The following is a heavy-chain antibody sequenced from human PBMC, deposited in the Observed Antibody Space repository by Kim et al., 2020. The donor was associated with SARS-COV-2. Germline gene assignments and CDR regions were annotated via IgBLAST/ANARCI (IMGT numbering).Heavy chain of an antibody. D-gene: IGHD3-16*02. V-gene: IGHV1-18*04. CDR3: ARARRGNYDYVWGSYRYSDY. CDR1: GYTFTSYG. J-gene: IGHJ4*02. Sequence: ASVKVSCKASGYTFTSYGISWVRQAPGQGLEWMGWISAYNGNTNYAQKLQGRVTMTTDTSTSTAYMELRSLRSDDTAVYYCARARRGNYDYVWGSYRYSDYWGQGTLVTVSS. CDR2: ISAYNGNT.